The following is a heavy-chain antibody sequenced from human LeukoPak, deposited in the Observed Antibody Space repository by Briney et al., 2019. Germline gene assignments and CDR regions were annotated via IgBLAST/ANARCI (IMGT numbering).Heavy chain of an antibody. CDR2: ISGDGGST. CDR3: AKDVQIRSFDY. CDR1: GFTFDDYA. J-gene: IGHJ4*02. V-gene: IGHV3-43*02. Sequence: VGSLRPSCAASGFTFDDYAMHWVRQAPGKGLELVSLISGDGGSTYYADSVKGRFTNSRDNSKNSLYLQMNSQRTEYTALYYCAKDVQIRSFDYWGQGTLVTVSS. D-gene: IGHD1-1*01.